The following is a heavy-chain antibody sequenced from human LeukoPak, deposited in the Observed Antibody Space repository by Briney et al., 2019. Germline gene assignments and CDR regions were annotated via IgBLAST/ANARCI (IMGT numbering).Heavy chain of an antibody. V-gene: IGHV3-23*01. Sequence: PGGSLRLSCAASGFTFRNYAMNWVRQAPGKGLEWVSGISGSGGGTYYADSVEGRFTISRDNSKNTLFLQMNSLKAEDTAVYYCAKGTQPSRRDGYGASDYWGQGTLVTVSS. CDR3: AKGTQPSRRDGYGASDY. D-gene: IGHD5-24*01. CDR1: GFTFRNYA. J-gene: IGHJ4*02. CDR2: ISGSGGGT.